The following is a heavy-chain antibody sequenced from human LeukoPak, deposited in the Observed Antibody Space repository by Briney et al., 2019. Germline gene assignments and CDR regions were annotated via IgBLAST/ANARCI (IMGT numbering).Heavy chain of an antibody. J-gene: IGHJ2*01. CDR2: IYYSGST. D-gene: IGHD6-13*01. CDR1: GGSISSYY. CDR3: ARVVTAAAGVVYRRNWYFDL. V-gene: IGHV4-59*12. Sequence: SETLSLTCTVSGGSISSYYWSWIRQPPGKGLEWIGYIYYSGSTNYNPSLKSRVTISVDTSKNQFSLKLSSVTAADTAVYYCARVVTAAAGVVYRRNWYFDLWGRGTLVTVSS.